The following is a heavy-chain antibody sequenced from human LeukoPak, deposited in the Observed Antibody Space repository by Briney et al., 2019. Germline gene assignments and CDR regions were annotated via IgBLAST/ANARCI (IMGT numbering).Heavy chain of an antibody. J-gene: IGHJ5*02. CDR1: GYTFTSYY. CDR3: ARDNSMGDSAWWFDP. Sequence: GASVKVSCKASGYTFTSYYMHWVRQAPGQGLEWMGIINPSGDNTWYAQKFQGRVTMTRDMATSTDYMEVNSLRSEDTAVYYCARDNSMGDSAWWFDPWGQGTLVTVSS. D-gene: IGHD5-12*01. CDR2: INPSGDNT. V-gene: IGHV1-46*01.